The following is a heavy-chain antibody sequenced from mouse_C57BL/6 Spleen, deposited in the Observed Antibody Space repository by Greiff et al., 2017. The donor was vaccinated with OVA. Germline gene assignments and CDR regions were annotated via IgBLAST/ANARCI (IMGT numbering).Heavy chain of an antibody. Sequence: QVQLQQSGAELVRPGASVKLSCKASGYTFTDYYINWVKQRPGQGLEWIARIYPGSGNTYYNEKFKGKATLTAEKSSSTAYMQLSSLTSEDSAVYFCAIYSPGLGFAYWGQGTLVTVSA. D-gene: IGHD2-12*01. J-gene: IGHJ3*01. V-gene: IGHV1-76*01. CDR2: IYPGSGNT. CDR3: AIYSPGLGFAY. CDR1: GYTFTDYY.